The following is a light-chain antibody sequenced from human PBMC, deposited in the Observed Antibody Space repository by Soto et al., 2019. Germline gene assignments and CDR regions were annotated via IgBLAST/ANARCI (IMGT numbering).Light chain of an antibody. Sequence: QSALTQPASVSGSPGQSITISCTGTSSDVGSYNLVSWYQHHPGKAPKLMIYEGSQRPSGVSNRFSGSKSGNAASLTVSGLQGEDEADYYCSSYAGSSWVFGGGTKLTVL. CDR2: EGS. CDR1: SSDVGSYNL. J-gene: IGLJ3*02. CDR3: SSYAGSSWV. V-gene: IGLV2-14*02.